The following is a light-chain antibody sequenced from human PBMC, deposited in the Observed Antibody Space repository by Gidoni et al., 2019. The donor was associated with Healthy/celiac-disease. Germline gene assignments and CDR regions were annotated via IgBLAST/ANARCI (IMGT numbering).Light chain of an antibody. V-gene: IGLV2-14*01. CDR2: EVS. CDR3: SSYTSSSTLV. J-gene: IGLJ2*01. CDR1: SSDVGGYNY. Sequence: QSALTQPASVSGSPGQPITISCTGTSSDVGGYNYVSWYQQHPGKAPKLMIYEVSHRPSGVSNRFSGSKSGNTASLTISGLQAEDEADYYCSSYTSSSTLVFGGGTKLTV.